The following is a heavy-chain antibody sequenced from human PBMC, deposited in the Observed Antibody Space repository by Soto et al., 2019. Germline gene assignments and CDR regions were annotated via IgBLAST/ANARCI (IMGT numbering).Heavy chain of an antibody. J-gene: IGHJ4*02. Sequence: QVQLVQSGAEVKKPWASVKVSCSPSGDTFTADYIHWVRQAPGQGLEWMGWVDPNSGGTRDAQNFQGRVTMTRDTSTSTVYIELNWLRSDDTALYYWARDNYGPLDYWGQGNLVTVSS. CDR1: GDTFTADY. V-gene: IGHV1-2*02. CDR2: VDPNSGGT. D-gene: IGHD3-10*01. CDR3: ARDNYGPLDY.